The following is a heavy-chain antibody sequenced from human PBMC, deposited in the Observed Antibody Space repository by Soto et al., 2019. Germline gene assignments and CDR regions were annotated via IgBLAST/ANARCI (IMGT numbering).Heavy chain of an antibody. CDR3: VRGDGGYFDH. CDR1: GYTFTNYG. D-gene: IGHD3-16*01. Sequence: QVQLVQSGVEVKKPGASVKVSCKAMGYTFTNYGLIWVRQAPGEGLEWLGWISGYNGYTKDAQKVQDRVTLTTDTSASTAYLELRILASDDTAVYYCVRGDGGYFDHWGQGTLVLVSS. CDR2: ISGYNGYT. J-gene: IGHJ4*02. V-gene: IGHV1-18*01.